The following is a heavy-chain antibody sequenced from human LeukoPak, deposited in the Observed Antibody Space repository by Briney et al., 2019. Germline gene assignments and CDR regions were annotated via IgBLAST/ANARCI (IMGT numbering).Heavy chain of an antibody. D-gene: IGHD3/OR15-3a*01. CDR3: ARVRTGYYLYYFDY. CDR2: ISYDGSNK. Sequence: GGSLRLSCAASGFTFSNYVMSWVRQAPGKGLEWVAVISYDGSNKYYADSVKGRFTISRDNSKNTLYLQMNSLRAEDTAVYYCARVRTGYYLYYFDYWGQGTLVTVSS. J-gene: IGHJ4*02. CDR1: GFTFSNYV. V-gene: IGHV3-30-3*01.